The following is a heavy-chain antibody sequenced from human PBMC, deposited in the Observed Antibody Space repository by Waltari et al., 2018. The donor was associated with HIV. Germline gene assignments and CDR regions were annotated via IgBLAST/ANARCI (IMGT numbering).Heavy chain of an antibody. CDR2: IYHSGRT. CDR1: GYSISSGYY. CDR3: ARDVRYNWNL. Sequence: QVQLQESGPGLVKPSETLSLTCAVSGYSISSGYYWGWIRQPPGKGLEWIGSIYHSGRTYYNPSLKSRVTISVDTSKNQFSLKLSSVTAADTAVYYCARDVRYNWNLWGQGTLVTVSS. D-gene: IGHD1-7*01. V-gene: IGHV4-38-2*02. J-gene: IGHJ4*02.